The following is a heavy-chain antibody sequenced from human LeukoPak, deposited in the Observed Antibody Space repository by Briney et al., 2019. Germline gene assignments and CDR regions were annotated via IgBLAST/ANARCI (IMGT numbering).Heavy chain of an antibody. CDR1: GYSISTGYY. V-gene: IGHV4-38-2*02. D-gene: IGHD3-16*01. Sequence: PSETLSLTCTVSGYSISTGYYWDWIRQPPGKGLEWIGTFYHGGSTYYNPSLKSRVTISVDTSKNQFSLNLTSVTAAATAVYYCARDRAGGLDYWGQGTLVTVSS. CDR2: FYHGGST. CDR3: ARDRAGGLDY. J-gene: IGHJ4*02.